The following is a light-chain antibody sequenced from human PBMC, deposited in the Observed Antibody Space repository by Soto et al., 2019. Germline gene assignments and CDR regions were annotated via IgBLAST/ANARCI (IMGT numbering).Light chain of an antibody. CDR2: DAS. J-gene: IGKJ4*01. CDR1: QDISNY. CDR3: QQYDNLLT. V-gene: IGKV1-33*01. Sequence: DIQMTQSPSSLSASVGDRVTITCQASQDISNYLNWYQQKPGKAPKLLIYDASNLETGVPSRFSGSGSGTDFTFTICSLQPEDIATYYCQQYDNLLTFGGGTKVEIK.